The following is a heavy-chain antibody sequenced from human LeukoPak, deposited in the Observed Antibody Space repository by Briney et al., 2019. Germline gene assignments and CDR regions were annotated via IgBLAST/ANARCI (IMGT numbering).Heavy chain of an antibody. CDR2: ISGGGGST. J-gene: IGHJ4*02. CDR1: GFTFSSYA. CDR3: AKDRTMVRGGLDY. V-gene: IGHV3-23*01. D-gene: IGHD3-10*01. Sequence: GGSLRLSCAASGFTFSSYAMSWVRQAPGKGLEWVSAISGGGGSTYYADSVKGRFTISRDNSKNTLYLQMNSLRAEDTAVYYCAKDRTMVRGGLDYWGQGTLVTVSS.